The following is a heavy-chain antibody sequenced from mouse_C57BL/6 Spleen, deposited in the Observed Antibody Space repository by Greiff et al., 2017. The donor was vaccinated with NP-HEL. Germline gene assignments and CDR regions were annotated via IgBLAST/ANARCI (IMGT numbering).Heavy chain of an antibody. CDR2: IDPSDSYT. J-gene: IGHJ1*03. CDR3: ARPQRTGTWYFDV. V-gene: IGHV1-59*01. CDR1: GYTFTSYW. Sequence: VQLQQSGAELVRPGTSVKLSCKASGYTFTSYWMHWVKQRPGQGLEWIGVIDPSDSYTNYNQKFKGKATLTVDTSSSTAYMQLSSLTSEDSAVYYCARPQRTGTWYFDVWGTVTTVTVSS. D-gene: IGHD4-1*01.